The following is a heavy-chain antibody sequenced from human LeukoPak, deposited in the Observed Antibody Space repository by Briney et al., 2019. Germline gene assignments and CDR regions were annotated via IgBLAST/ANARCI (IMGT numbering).Heavy chain of an antibody. CDR1: GFTFTNYA. CDR3: ARGYYGDYSNLDY. J-gene: IGHJ4*02. CDR2: ISHDGNNK. D-gene: IGHD4-17*01. V-gene: IGHV3-30*03. Sequence: PGGSLRLSCAASGFTFTNYAMHWVRQAPGKGLEWVALISHDGNNKYYADSVKGRFTTSRDDSKNTLYLQMNSLRAEDTALYYCARGYYGDYSNLDYWGQGTLVTVSS.